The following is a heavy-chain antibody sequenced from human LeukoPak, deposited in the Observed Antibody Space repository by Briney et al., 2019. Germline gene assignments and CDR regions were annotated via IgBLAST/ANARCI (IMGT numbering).Heavy chain of an antibody. CDR3: ARNYYDFWSGSSFYGMDV. Sequence: SETLSLTCTVSGGSISSYYWSWIRQPPGKGLEWIGYIYYSGSTNYNPSLKSRVTISVDTSKNQFSLKLSSVTAADTAVYYCARNYYDFWSGSSFYGMDVWGQGTTVTVSS. CDR1: GGSISSYY. V-gene: IGHV4-59*01. D-gene: IGHD3-3*01. J-gene: IGHJ6*02. CDR2: IYYSGST.